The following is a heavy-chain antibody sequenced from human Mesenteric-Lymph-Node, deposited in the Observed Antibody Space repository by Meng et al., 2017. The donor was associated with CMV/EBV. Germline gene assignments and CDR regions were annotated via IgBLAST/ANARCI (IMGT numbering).Heavy chain of an antibody. J-gene: IGHJ4*01. Sequence: LSLTCAVYGGSFRAYHWSWIRQPPGKGLEWVAGIGWSSGSIGYADSVKGRFAISRDNAKNSLYLQMNSLRPEDTALYYCAKDVFGSGSYYLDYWGHGTLVTVSS. CDR1: GGSFRAYH. CDR2: IGWSSGSI. CDR3: AKDVFGSGSYYLDY. V-gene: IGHV3-9*01. D-gene: IGHD3-10*01.